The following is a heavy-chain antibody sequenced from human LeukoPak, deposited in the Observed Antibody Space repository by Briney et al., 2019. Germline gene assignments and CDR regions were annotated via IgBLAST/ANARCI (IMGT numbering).Heavy chain of an antibody. CDR3: ARGHDYFDY. CDR2: FYYSGST. V-gene: IGHV4-59*08. J-gene: IGHJ4*02. CDR1: GVSISSYY. Sequence: SETLSLTCTVSGVSISSYYWSWIRQPPGKGLEWIGNFYYSGSTNYSPSLKSRVTISVDTSKNQFSLNLSSVTAADTAVFYCARGHDYFDYWGQGTLVTVSS.